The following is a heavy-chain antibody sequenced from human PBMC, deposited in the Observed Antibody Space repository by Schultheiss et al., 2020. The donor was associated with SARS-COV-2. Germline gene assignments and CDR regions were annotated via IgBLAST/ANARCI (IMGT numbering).Heavy chain of an antibody. J-gene: IGHJ6*02. CDR1: GFTFSSYA. Sequence: GGSLRLSCAASGFTFSSYAMHWVRQAPGKGLEWVAVISYDGSNKYYADSVKGRFTISRDNSKNTLYLQMNSLRAEDTAVYYCARATPYGDLIYYYYGMDVWGQGTTVTVSS. CDR3: ARATPYGDLIYYYYGMDV. D-gene: IGHD4-17*01. CDR2: ISYDGSNK. V-gene: IGHV3-30*01.